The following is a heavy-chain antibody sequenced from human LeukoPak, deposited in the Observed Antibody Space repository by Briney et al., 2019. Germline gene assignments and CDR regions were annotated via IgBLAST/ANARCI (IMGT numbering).Heavy chain of an antibody. V-gene: IGHV3-74*01. Sequence: GGSLRLSCADSGFTFSSYWMHWVRQAPGKGLVWVSRINSDGSSTSYADFVKGRITISRDNAKNTLYVQMNSLRAEDTAVYFCARDYSRNSFDYWGQGTLVTVSS. CDR1: GFTFSSYW. D-gene: IGHD6-13*01. J-gene: IGHJ4*02. CDR3: ARDYSRNSFDY. CDR2: INSDGSST.